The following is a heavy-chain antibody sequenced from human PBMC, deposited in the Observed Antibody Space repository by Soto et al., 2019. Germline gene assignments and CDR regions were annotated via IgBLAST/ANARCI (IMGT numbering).Heavy chain of an antibody. D-gene: IGHD3-9*01. Sequence: PGGSLRLSCAASGFTFSSYGMHWVRKAPGKGLEWVAVISYDGSNKYYADSVKGRFTISRDNTKNTLYLQMNSLRAEDTAVYYCAKADYDILTGTLDWGQGT. CDR1: GFTFSSYG. V-gene: IGHV3-30*18. J-gene: IGHJ4*02. CDR3: AKADYDILTGTLD. CDR2: ISYDGSNK.